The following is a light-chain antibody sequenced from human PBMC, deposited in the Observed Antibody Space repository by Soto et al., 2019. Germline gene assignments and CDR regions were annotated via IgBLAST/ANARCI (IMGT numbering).Light chain of an antibody. V-gene: IGKV1-5*03. CDR2: KAS. J-gene: IGKJ2*01. CDR3: QQYNNLYT. Sequence: DIQMTQSPSTLSESVGDRVTITCRASQSVSSWLAWYQQKPGRAPNLLIYKASTLQSGVPSRFSGSGSGTEFTLTISSLQPDDFATYYCQQYNNLYTFGQGTKLEIK. CDR1: QSVSSW.